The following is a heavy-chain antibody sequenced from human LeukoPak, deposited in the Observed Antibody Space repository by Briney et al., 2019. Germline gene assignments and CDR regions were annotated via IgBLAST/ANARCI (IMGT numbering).Heavy chain of an antibody. Sequence: PGGSLRLSCAASGFTFSSYAMSWVRQAPGKGLEWVSAISGSDGSTYYADSVKGRFTISRDNSKNTLYLQMNSLRAEDTAVYYCAKGGEYCSSTSCYRVYWGQGTLVTVSS. J-gene: IGHJ4*02. CDR1: GFTFSSYA. CDR3: AKGGEYCSSTSCYRVY. V-gene: IGHV3-23*01. D-gene: IGHD2-2*01. CDR2: ISGSDGST.